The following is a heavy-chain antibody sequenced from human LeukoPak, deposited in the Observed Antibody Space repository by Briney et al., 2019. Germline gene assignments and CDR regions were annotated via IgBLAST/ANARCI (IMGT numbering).Heavy chain of an antibody. CDR3: ARRGDSYKGNDY. D-gene: IGHD1-1*01. V-gene: IGHV4-34*01. Sequence: PSETLSLTCAVYGGSFSGYYWSWIRQPPGKGLEWIGEINHSGSTNYNPSLKSRVTISVDTPKNQFSLKLSSVTAADTAVYYCARRGDSYKGNDYWGQGTLVTVSS. CDR1: GGSFSGYY. J-gene: IGHJ4*02. CDR2: INHSGST.